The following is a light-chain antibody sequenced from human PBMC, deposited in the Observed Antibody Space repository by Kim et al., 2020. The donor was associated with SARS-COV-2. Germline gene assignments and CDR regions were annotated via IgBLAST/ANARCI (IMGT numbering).Light chain of an antibody. CDR1: QSITRW. V-gene: IGKV1-5*01. CDR2: DAS. J-gene: IGKJ1*01. CDR3: QQYYNYPWT. Sequence: DIQMTQSPSTLSASVGDRVTLTCRASQSITRWVAWYQQKPGKAPQLLMYDASRLESGVPSRFSGSGSGTEFTLTISSLQPDDFATYYCQQYYNYPWTFGHGTKVDIK.